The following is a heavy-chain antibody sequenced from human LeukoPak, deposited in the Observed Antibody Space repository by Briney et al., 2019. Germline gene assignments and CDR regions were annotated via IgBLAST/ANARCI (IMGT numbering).Heavy chain of an antibody. CDR2: ISSSSSYI. V-gene: IGHV3-21*01. CDR1: GFTFSSYS. D-gene: IGHD3-22*01. J-gene: IGHJ4*02. CDR3: ARDRWGHYDSSGYDY. Sequence: PGGSLRLSCAASGFTFSSYSMNWVRQAPGKGLEWVSSISSSSSYIYYADSVKGRFTISRDNAKNSLYLQMNSLRAEDTAVYYCARDRWGHYDSSGYDYWGQGTLVTVSS.